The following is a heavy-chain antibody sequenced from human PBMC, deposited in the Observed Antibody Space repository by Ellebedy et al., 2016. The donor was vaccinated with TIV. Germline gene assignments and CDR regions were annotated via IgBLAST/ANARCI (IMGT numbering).Heavy chain of an antibody. J-gene: IGHJ4*02. D-gene: IGHD5-12*01. CDR2: IIPIFGTA. CDR3: ATNRRGYSGYDFDY. V-gene: IGHV1-69*13. CDR1: GGTFSSYA. Sequence: SVKVSCXASGGTFSSYAISWVRQAPGQGLEWMGGIIPIFGTANYAQKFQGRVTITADESTSTAYMELSSLRSEDTAVYYCATNRRGYSGYDFDYWGQGTLVTVSS.